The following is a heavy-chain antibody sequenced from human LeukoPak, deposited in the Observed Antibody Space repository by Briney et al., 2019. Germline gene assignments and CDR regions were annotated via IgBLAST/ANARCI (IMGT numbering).Heavy chain of an antibody. Sequence: GGSLRLSCAASGFTFSSYAMHWVRQAPGKGLEWVAVISYDGSNKYYADSVKGRFTISRDNSKNTPYLQMNSLRAEDTAVYYCAREGSLGYSYGKFDYWGQGTLATVSS. CDR1: GFTFSSYA. J-gene: IGHJ4*02. CDR3: AREGSLGYSYGKFDY. V-gene: IGHV3-30-3*01. CDR2: ISYDGSNK. D-gene: IGHD5-18*01.